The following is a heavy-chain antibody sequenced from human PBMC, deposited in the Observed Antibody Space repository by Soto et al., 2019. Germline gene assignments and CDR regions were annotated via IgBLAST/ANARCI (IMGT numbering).Heavy chain of an antibody. CDR2: INSDGSVS. J-gene: IGHJ6*03. V-gene: IGHV3-74*01. D-gene: IGHD2-15*01. CDR1: GFTFSNYW. Sequence: EVQLVESGGGLVQPGGSLRLSCAASGFTFSNYWMYWVRQAPGKGLVWVSRINSDGSVSSYADSVKGRLTISRDNVKNNLYLQMDSLRAEDTAVYYCARGDCVGGTCYSLAGSFYYCMDVWGKGTTVTVFS. CDR3: ARGDCVGGTCYSLAGSFYYCMDV.